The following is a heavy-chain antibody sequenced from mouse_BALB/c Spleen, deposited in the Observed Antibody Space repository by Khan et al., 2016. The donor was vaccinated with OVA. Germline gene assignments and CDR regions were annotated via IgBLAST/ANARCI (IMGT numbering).Heavy chain of an antibody. J-gene: IGHJ2*01. CDR3: TRDRIDY. Sequence: QVQLQQSGAELAKPGASVQMSCKASGYTFTTYWMHWVKQRPGQGLEWIGYINPTSGYTDNSENFKDKATLSADKSSSTAYMQLSRLTSEDSAVYYCTRDRIDYWGQGTTLTVSS. CDR2: INPTSGYT. CDR1: GYTFTTYW. V-gene: IGHV1-7*01.